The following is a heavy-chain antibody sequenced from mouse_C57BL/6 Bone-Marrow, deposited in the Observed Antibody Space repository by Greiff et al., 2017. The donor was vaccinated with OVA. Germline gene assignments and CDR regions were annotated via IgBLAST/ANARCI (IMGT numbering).Heavy chain of an antibody. J-gene: IGHJ4*01. V-gene: IGHV2-6-1*01. D-gene: IGHD2-4*01. CDR3: ARHRYYDYDDAMDY. CDR1: GFSLTSYG. Sequence: VQRVESGPGLVAPSQSLSITCTVSGFSLTSYGVHWVRQPPGKGLEWLVVIWSDGSTTYNSALKSRLSISKDNSKSQVFLKMNSLQTDDTAMYYCARHRYYDYDDAMDYWGQGTSVTVSS. CDR2: IWSDGST.